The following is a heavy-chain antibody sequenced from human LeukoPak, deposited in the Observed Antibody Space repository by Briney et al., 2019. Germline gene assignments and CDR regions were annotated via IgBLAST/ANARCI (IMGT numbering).Heavy chain of an antibody. Sequence: GGSLRLSCAASGFTFSNHGMNWVRQAPGKGLEWVSGISPSGDITYYADSVKGRFTISRDNSKNTLYLEVISLTAEDTAVYYCAKGKAYYYDSSGHRYFDYWGQGTLVTVSS. CDR3: AKGKAYYYDSSGHRYFDY. V-gene: IGHV3-23*01. J-gene: IGHJ4*02. CDR1: GFTFSNHG. CDR2: ISPSGDIT. D-gene: IGHD3-22*01.